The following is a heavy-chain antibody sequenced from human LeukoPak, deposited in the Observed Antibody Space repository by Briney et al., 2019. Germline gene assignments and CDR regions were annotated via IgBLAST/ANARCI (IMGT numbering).Heavy chain of an antibody. V-gene: IGHV4-4*07. J-gene: IGHJ4*02. CDR3: ARGRFLEWFDY. CDR2: IYTSGST. CDR1: GGSISSYY. Sequence: PSETLSLTCTVSGGSISSYYWSWIRQPAGKGLGWIGRIYTSGSTNYNPSLKSRVTMSVDTSKNQFSLKLSSVTAADTAAYYCARGRFLEWFDYWGQGTLVTVSS. D-gene: IGHD3-3*01.